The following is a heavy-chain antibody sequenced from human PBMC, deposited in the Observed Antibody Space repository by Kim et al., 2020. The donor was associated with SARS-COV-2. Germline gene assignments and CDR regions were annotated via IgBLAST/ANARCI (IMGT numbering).Heavy chain of an antibody. J-gene: IGHJ6*02. D-gene: IGHD3-10*01. CDR1: GFTFSSYG. CDR2: IWYDGSNK. Sequence: GGSLRLSCAASGFTFSSYGMHWVRQAPGKGLEWVAVIWYDGSNKYYADSVKGRFTISRDNSKNTLYLQMNSLRAEDTAVYYCARDLITMVRGVIITNVYYYYYGMDVWGQGTTVTVSS. V-gene: IGHV3-33*01. CDR3: ARDLITMVRGVIITNVYYYYYGMDV.